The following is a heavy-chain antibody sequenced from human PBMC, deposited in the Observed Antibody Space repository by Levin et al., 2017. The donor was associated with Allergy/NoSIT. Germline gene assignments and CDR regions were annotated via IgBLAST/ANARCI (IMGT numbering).Heavy chain of an antibody. V-gene: IGHV4-39*01. CDR3: ARHGALEGSDPLWFGTNTKNWFDR. CDR1: GGSISSSSYY. Sequence: SETLSLTCTVSGGSISSSSYYWGWIRQPPGKGLEWIGSIYYSGSTYYNPSLKSRVTISVDTSKNQFSLHLNSVTAAATAVDSCARHGALEGSDPLWFGTNTKNWFDRWGQGTLVTVSS. CDR2: IYYSGST. J-gene: IGHJ5*02. D-gene: IGHD3-10*01.